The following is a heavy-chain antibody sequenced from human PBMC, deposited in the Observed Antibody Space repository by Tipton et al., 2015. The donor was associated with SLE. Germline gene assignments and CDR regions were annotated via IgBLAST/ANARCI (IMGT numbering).Heavy chain of an antibody. CDR2: MKEDGSTE. J-gene: IGHJ4*02. CDR1: GFTFSKYW. V-gene: IGHV3-7*04. CDR3: ARGGVLVAGDFDY. D-gene: IGHD6-19*01. Sequence: SLRLSCAASGFTFSKYWMSWVRQAPGKGLEWVANMKEDGSTEYYVDSVKGRFTISRDNAKNSLYLQMYSLRVEDTAVYYCARGGVLVAGDFDYWGQGTLVIVS.